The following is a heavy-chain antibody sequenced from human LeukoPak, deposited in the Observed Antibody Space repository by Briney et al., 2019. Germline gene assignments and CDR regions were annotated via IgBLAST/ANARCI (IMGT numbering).Heavy chain of an antibody. Sequence: PSETLSLTCAVYGGSFSGYYWSWIRQPPGKGLEWIGEINHSGSTNYNPSLKSRVTISVDTSKNQFSLKLSSVTAADTAVYYCARDYYGSGSPVFDYGMDVWGQGTTVTVSS. CDR1: GGSFSGYY. J-gene: IGHJ6*02. D-gene: IGHD3-10*01. CDR3: ARDYYGSGSPVFDYGMDV. CDR2: INHSGST. V-gene: IGHV4-34*01.